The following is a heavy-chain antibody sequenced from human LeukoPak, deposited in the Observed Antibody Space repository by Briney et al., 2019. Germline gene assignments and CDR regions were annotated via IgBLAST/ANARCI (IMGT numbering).Heavy chain of an antibody. CDR3: ARVRYSNYYFDY. CDR2: IYYSGST. D-gene: IGHD4-11*01. Sequence: PSETLSLTCTVSGGSISSYYWSWIRQPPGKGLEWIGYIYYSGSTNYNPSLKSRVTISVDTSKNQFSLKLSSVTAADTAVYYCARVRYSNYYFDYWGQGTLVTVSS. CDR1: GGSISSYY. V-gene: IGHV4-59*01. J-gene: IGHJ4*02.